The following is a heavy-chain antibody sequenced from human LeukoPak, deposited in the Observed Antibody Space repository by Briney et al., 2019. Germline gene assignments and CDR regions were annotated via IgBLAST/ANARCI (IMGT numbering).Heavy chain of an antibody. CDR1: GYSISSGYY. CDR2: IYHSGST. Sequence: SETLSLTCAVSGYSISSGYYWGWIRQPPGKGLEWIGSIYHSGSTYYNPSLKSRVTISVDTSKNQFSLKLSSVTAADTAVHYCARGGDIVVVVAANAFDYWGQGTLVTVSS. D-gene: IGHD2-15*01. CDR3: ARGGDIVVVVAANAFDY. V-gene: IGHV4-38-2*01. J-gene: IGHJ4*02.